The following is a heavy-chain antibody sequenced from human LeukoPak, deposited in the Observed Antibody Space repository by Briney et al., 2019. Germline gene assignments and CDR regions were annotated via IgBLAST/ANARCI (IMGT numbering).Heavy chain of an antibody. Sequence: ASVKVSCKASGYTFTSYYMHWVRQAPGQGLEWMGIINPSGGSTSYAQKFQGRVTMTRDTSISTAYMELSRLRSDDTAVYYCASGKEWYDSSGYPRDNWFDPWGQGTLVTVSS. D-gene: IGHD3-22*01. V-gene: IGHV1-46*01. CDR3: ASGKEWYDSSGYPRDNWFDP. CDR2: INPSGGST. CDR1: GYTFTSYY. J-gene: IGHJ5*02.